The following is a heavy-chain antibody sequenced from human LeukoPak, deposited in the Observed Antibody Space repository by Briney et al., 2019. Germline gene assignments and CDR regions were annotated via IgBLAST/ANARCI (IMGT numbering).Heavy chain of an antibody. CDR1: GFTFSNYP. CDR2: ISSNGDVT. V-gene: IGHV3-64*01. Sequence: GGSLRLSCAASGFTFSNYPIHWVRQAPGKGLEYVSAISSNGDVTYYANSVKGRFTISRDNSKNTLYLQMGSLRPEDMAVYYCARESSGYHDHWGQGTLVTVSS. CDR3: ARESSGYHDH. J-gene: IGHJ4*02. D-gene: IGHD3-22*01.